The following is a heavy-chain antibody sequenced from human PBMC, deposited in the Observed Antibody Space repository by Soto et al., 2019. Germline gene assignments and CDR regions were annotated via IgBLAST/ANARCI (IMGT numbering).Heavy chain of an antibody. V-gene: IGHV3-33*01. Sequence: VGPLRLSCAASGFTFSSYGMHWVRQAPDKGLEWVAVIWYDGSNKYYADSVKGRFTISRDNSKNTLYLQMNSLRAEDTAVYYCAREILWFGANWFDPWGQGTLVTVSS. CDR3: AREILWFGANWFDP. CDR2: IWYDGSNK. D-gene: IGHD3-10*01. CDR1: GFTFSSYG. J-gene: IGHJ5*02.